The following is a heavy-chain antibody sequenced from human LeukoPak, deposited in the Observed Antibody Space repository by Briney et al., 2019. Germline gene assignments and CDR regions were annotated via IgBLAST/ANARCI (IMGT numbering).Heavy chain of an antibody. CDR2: ISAYNGNT. CDR1: GYSFSGYF. J-gene: IGHJ5*02. D-gene: IGHD1-7*01. V-gene: IGHV1-18*01. Sequence: ASVKVSCKASGYSFSGYFMYWVRQAPGQGLEWMGWISAYNGNTNYAQKLQGRVTMTTDTSTSTAYMELRSLRSDDTAVYYCARGYRLTGTTPSNWFDPWGQGTLVTVSS. CDR3: ARGYRLTGTTPSNWFDP.